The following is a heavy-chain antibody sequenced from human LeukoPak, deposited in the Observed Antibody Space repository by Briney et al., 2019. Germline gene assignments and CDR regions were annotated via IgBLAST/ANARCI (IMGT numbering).Heavy chain of an antibody. CDR3: ARRLGYCSSTSCFTSYYYMDV. CDR1: GASITGGSYY. CDR2: IYTSGVT. D-gene: IGHD2-2*01. V-gene: IGHV4-61*02. Sequence: SETLPLTCTVSGASITGGSYYWTWIRQPAGKGLEWIGRIYTSGVTTYNPSLKSRVTISLDMSKNQISLKLSSVTAADTAVYYCARRLGYCSSTSCFTSYYYMDVWGKGTTVTVSS. J-gene: IGHJ6*03.